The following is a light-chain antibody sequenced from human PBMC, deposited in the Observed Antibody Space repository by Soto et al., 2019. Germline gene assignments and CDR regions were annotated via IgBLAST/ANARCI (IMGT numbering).Light chain of an antibody. CDR2: GAS. V-gene: IGKV3-20*01. CDR1: QSVSGTY. CDR3: QQYSSSRT. J-gene: IGKJ2*01. Sequence: EIVLTQSPGTLSLSPGEGATLSCRASQSVSGTYLAWYQQKPGQAPRLLIYGASCRATGIPDRFSGGGSGTYFTLTISRLEPEDFAVYYCQQYSSSRTFGQGTKLEIK.